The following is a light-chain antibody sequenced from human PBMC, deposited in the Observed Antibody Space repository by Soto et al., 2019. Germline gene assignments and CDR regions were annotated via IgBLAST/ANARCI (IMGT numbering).Light chain of an antibody. CDR2: LNSDGRH. J-gene: IGLJ2*01. CDR1: SRHSSYA. CDR3: QTWGTGILV. V-gene: IGLV4-69*01. Sequence: QPVLTQSPFASASLGASVKLTCTLSSRHSSYAIAWHQQQPEKGPRYLMKLNSDGRHTKGDGIPDRFSGSSSGTERYLTISSLQSEDEADYYCQTWGTGILVFGGGTKLTVL.